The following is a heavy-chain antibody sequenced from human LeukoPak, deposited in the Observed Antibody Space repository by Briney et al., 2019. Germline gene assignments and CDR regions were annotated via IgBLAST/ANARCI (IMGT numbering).Heavy chain of an antibody. J-gene: IGHJ4*02. CDR1: GGTFSSYA. CDR3: ARALYRDTATYYFDY. Sequence: SVKVSCKASGGTFSSYAISWVRQDPGQGLEWMGGIIPIFGTANYAQKFQGRVTITTDESTSTAYMELSSLRSEDTAVYYCARALYRDTATYYFDYWGQGTLVTVSS. V-gene: IGHV1-69*05. CDR2: IIPIFGTA. D-gene: IGHD5-18*01.